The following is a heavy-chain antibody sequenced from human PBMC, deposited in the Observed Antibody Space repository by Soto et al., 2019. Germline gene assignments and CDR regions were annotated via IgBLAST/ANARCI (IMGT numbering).Heavy chain of an antibody. CDR3: ARGVPAAMSYFQY. D-gene: IGHD2-2*01. J-gene: IGHJ1*01. CDR2: ISNSSSII. V-gene: IGHV3-48*01. Sequence: EVQLVESGGGLVQPGGSLRLSCAASGFTFSSYSMNWVRQAPGKGLEWVSYISNSSSIIYYADSVKGRFTISRDNAKNSLYLQMNSLRAEDTAIYYCARGVPAAMSYFQYWGQGTLVTVSS. CDR1: GFTFSSYS.